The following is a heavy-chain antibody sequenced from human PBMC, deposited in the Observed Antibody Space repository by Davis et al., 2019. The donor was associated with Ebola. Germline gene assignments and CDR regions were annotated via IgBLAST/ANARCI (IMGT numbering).Heavy chain of an antibody. Sequence: SSVTVSCKTSGGSFSSHPISWVRQAPRQGLEWMGGIIPIFDTPHYAQKFQGRITITADASTSTAYMELSSLRSEDTATYFCARDFDGGNYYFDYWGPGTTVTVSS. CDR1: GGSFSSHP. V-gene: IGHV1-69*13. CDR3: ARDFDGGNYYFDY. CDR2: IIPIFDTP. D-gene: IGHD3-9*01. J-gene: IGHJ4*02.